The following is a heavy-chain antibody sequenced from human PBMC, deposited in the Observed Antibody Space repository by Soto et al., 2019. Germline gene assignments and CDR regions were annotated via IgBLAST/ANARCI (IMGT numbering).Heavy chain of an antibody. CDR3: AKGDEYFYGSGSFNDYYYGMDV. J-gene: IGHJ6*02. D-gene: IGHD3-10*01. CDR1: GFTFSSYG. CDR2: ISYDGSNK. V-gene: IGHV3-30*18. Sequence: QVQLVESGGGVVQPGRSLRLSCAASGFTFSSYGMHWVRQAPGKGLEWVAVISYDGSNKYYADSVKGRFTISRDNSKNTLYLQINSLRAEDTAVYYCAKGDEYFYGSGSFNDYYYGMDVWGQGTTVTVSS.